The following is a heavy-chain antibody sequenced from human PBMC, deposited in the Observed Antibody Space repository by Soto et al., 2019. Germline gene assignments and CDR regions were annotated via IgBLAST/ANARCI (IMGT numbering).Heavy chain of an antibody. CDR2: ISGSGGST. D-gene: IGHD6-13*01. CDR1: GFTFSSYA. J-gene: IGHJ4*02. Sequence: GGSLRLSCAASGFTFSSYAMSWVRQAPGKGLEWVSAISGSGGSTYYADSVKGRFTISRDNSKNTLYLQMNSLRAEDTAVYYCAKDLYPASGIAAAGSGRLGDWGQGTLVTVSS. CDR3: AKDLYPASGIAAAGSGRLGD. V-gene: IGHV3-23*01.